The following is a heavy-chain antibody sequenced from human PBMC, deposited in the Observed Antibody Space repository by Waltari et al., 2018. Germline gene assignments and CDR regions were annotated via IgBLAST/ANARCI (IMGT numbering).Heavy chain of an antibody. J-gene: IGHJ3*01. Sequence: QLQLQESGPGLGKPSETLSLTCIVSGGPITSNRHYWAWIRQPPGQGLEWIGTMSYNGAPYSSPSLKSRVTVSRDTSKNHLSLTLGSVTAADTAVYYCATYIGASIGTAAFDVWGQGTMVTVSS. D-gene: IGHD5-12*01. CDR2: MSYNGAP. V-gene: IGHV4-39*02. CDR3: ATYIGASIGTAAFDV. CDR1: GGPITSNRHY.